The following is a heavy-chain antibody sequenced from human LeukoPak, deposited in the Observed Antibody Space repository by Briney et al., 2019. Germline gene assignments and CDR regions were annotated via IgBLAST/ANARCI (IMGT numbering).Heavy chain of an antibody. J-gene: IGHJ4*02. Sequence: PSETLSLTCAVSGGSISSSNWWSWVRQPPGKGLEWIGEIYHSGSTNYNPSLKSRVTISVDKSKNQFSLKLSSVTAADTAVYYCATGIAAADTNFDYWGQGTLVTVSS. D-gene: IGHD6-13*01. V-gene: IGHV4-4*02. CDR3: ATGIAAADTNFDY. CDR1: GGSISSSNW. CDR2: IYHSGST.